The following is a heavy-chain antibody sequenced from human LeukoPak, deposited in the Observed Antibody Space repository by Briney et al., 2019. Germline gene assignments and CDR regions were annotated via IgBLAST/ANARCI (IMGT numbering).Heavy chain of an antibody. Sequence: SETLSLTCTVSGVSISSGSYYWSWIRQPAGKGLEWIGRIYTSGNTNYNPSLKSRVTISVDTSKNQFSLKLRSVTAADTAVYYCARSPKDWLLEEAYCFDYWGQGTLVTVSS. J-gene: IGHJ4*02. CDR2: IYTSGNT. CDR3: ARSPKDWLLEEAYCFDY. CDR1: GVSISSGSYY. V-gene: IGHV4-61*02. D-gene: IGHD3/OR15-3a*01.